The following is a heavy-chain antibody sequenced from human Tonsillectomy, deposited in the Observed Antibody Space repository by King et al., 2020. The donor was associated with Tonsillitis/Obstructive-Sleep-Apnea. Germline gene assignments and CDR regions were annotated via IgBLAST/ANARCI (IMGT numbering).Heavy chain of an antibody. J-gene: IGHJ3*02. CDR3: ARNDIVVEPAAMADAFDI. CDR1: GGSFSGYY. V-gene: IGHV4-34*01. Sequence: VQLQQWGAGLLKPSETLSLTCAVYGGSFSGYYWSWIRQPPGKGLEWIGEIDHSGTTNYNPSLKSRVTISVDTSKNQFSLRLSSVTAAATAVYYCARNDIVVEPAAMADAFDIWGQGTMVTVSS. CDR2: IDHSGTT. D-gene: IGHD2-2*01.